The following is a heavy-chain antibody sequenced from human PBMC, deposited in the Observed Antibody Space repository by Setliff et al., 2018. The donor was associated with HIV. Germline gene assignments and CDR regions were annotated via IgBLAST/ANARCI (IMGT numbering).Heavy chain of an antibody. CDR2: IYYSGST. CDR1: GGSISSSSYY. V-gene: IGHV4-39*07. CDR3: ARDVNYNFWSGGSCPRAYYSGLDV. Sequence: PSETLSLTCTVSGGSISSSSYYWGWIRQPPGKGLEWIGSIYYSGSTYYNPSLKSRVTISVDTSKNQFSLKLSSVTAADTAVYYCARDVNYNFWSGGSCPRAYYSGLDVWGQGTTVTVSS. J-gene: IGHJ6*02. D-gene: IGHD3-3*01.